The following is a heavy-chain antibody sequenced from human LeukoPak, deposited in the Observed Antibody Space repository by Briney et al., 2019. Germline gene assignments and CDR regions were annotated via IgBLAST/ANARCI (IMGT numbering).Heavy chain of an antibody. J-gene: IGHJ4*02. CDR2: ISYSGST. V-gene: IGHV4-59*01. Sequence: SETLSLTCTVSGASISSYYWSWVRQPPGKGLGCIAYISYSGSTNYNPSLKSRVTLSVDTSKSQFSLKLSSVTAADTAVYFCARVGYSGYGYYFDNWGQGTLVTVSS. D-gene: IGHD5-12*01. CDR3: ARVGYSGYGYYFDN. CDR1: GASISSYY.